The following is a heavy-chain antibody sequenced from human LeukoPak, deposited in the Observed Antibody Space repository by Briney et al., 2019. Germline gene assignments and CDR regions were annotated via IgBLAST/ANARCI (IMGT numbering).Heavy chain of an antibody. D-gene: IGHD3-10*01. CDR2: IRSTAYVGTT. V-gene: IGHV3-49*04. Sequence: PGGSLRLSCTASGFTFGDYAISWVRRAPGKGLEGVGFIRSTAYVGTTEYAAFVKGRFSISRDDSKIIAYMQMYSLKSEDTAVYYCARVSWFGELLFHGYWGQGTLVTVSS. J-gene: IGHJ4*02. CDR3: ARVSWFGELLFHGY. CDR1: GFTFGDYA.